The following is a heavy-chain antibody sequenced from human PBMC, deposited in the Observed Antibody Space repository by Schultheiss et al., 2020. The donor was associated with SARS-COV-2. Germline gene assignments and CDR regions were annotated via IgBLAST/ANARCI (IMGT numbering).Heavy chain of an antibody. V-gene: IGHV3-64D*06. J-gene: IGHJ4*02. CDR2: ISNDGGTT. D-gene: IGHD3-22*01. Sequence: GGSLRLSCSASGFIFSAYVMYWFRQAPGKGLEHVSAISNDGGTTYYADSVKGRFTISRDNSKNTLYLQMTGLRTEDTAVYYCVKDTGGHYPLNYFGYWGQGTLVTVSS. CDR3: VKDTGGHYPLNYFGY. CDR1: GFIFSAYV.